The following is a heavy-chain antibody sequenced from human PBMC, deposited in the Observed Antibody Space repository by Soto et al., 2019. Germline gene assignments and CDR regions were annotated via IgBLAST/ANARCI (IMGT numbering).Heavy chain of an antibody. Sequence: GESLKISCNGSGYSFINYWIGWVRQMPGKGLEWMGIIYPGDSDTRYSPSFQGQVTISADKSISTAYLQWSSLKASDTAMYYCARLWFGELLLESGSNWFDPWGQGTLVTVSS. J-gene: IGHJ5*02. CDR3: ARLWFGELLLESGSNWFDP. D-gene: IGHD3-10*01. V-gene: IGHV5-51*01. CDR2: IYPGDSDT. CDR1: GYSFINYW.